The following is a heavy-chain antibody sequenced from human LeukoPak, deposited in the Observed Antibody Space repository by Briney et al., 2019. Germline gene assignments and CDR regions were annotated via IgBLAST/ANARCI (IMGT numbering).Heavy chain of an antibody. CDR3: AREEPGIAAAGSKGGSWFDP. J-gene: IGHJ5*02. D-gene: IGHD6-13*01. CDR1: GGTFSSYA. CDR2: IIPIFGTA. V-gene: IGHV1-69*05. Sequence: SVKVSCKASGGTFSSYAISWVRQAPGQGLEWMGGIIPIFGTANYAQKFQGRVTITTDESTSTAYMELSSLRSEDTAVYYCAREEPGIAAAGSKGGSWFDPWGREPWSPSPQ.